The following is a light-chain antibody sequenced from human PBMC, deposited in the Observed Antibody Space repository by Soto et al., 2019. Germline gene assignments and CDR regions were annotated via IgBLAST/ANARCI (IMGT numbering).Light chain of an antibody. Sequence: QSVLTQPPAVSGAPGQKVTISCSGSSSNIGNNYVSWYQQLPGTAPKLLIYENNKRPSGIPDRFSGSKSGTSATLGITGLQTGDEADYYCGTWDSSLSALFGGGTKVTVL. J-gene: IGLJ2*01. V-gene: IGLV1-51*02. CDR2: ENN. CDR3: GTWDSSLSAL. CDR1: SSNIGNNY.